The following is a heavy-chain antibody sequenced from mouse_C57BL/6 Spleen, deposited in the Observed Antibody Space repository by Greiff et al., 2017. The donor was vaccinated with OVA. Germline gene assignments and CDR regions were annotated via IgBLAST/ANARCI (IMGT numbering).Heavy chain of an antibody. CDR1: GFTFSSYA. J-gene: IGHJ2*01. D-gene: IGHD4-1*01. CDR3: TREGETGSYFDY. CDR2: ISSGGDYI. V-gene: IGHV5-9-1*02. Sequence: EVQGVESGEGLVKPGGSLKLSCAASGFTFSSYAMSWVRQTPEKSLEWLAYISSGGDYIYYADTVKGRFTISRDNARNTLYLQMSSLKSEDTAMYYCTREGETGSYFDYWGQGTTLTVSS.